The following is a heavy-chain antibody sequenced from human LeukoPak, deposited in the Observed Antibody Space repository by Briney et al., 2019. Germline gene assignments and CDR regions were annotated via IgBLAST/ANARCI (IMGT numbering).Heavy chain of an antibody. CDR2: IYHSGST. D-gene: IGHD2-15*01. V-gene: IGHV4-38-2*01. J-gene: IGHJ3*02. CDR1: GYSISSGYY. Sequence: SETLSLTCAVSGYSISSGYYWGWIRQPPGKGLEWIGSIYHSGSTYYNPSLKSRVTISVDTSKNQFSLKLSSATAADTAVYYCARGVVGVVAAIRGAFDIWGQGTMVTVSS. CDR3: ARGVVGVVAAIRGAFDI.